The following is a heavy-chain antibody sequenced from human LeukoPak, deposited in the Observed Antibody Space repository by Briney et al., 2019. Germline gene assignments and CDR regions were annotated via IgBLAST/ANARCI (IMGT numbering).Heavy chain of an antibody. CDR2: IIPILGIA. V-gene: IGHV1-69*04. CDR3: ARVWIVVVPAAYDGMDV. CDR1: GGTFSSYA. D-gene: IGHD2-2*01. J-gene: IGHJ6*02. Sequence: SVKVSCKASGGTFSSYAISWVRQAPGQGLEWMGRIIPILGIANYAQKFQGRVTITADKSTSTAYMELSSLRSEDTAVYYCARVWIVVVPAAYDGMDVWGQGTTVTVSS.